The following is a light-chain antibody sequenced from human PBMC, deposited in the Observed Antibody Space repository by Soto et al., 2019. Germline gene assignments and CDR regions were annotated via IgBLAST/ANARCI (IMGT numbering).Light chain of an antibody. Sequence: EIVMTQSPASLSVSPGERATLSCMASQSVSSNLAWYQQKPGQAPRLLIYGASSRATGIPDRFSGSGSGTGFTLTISRLEPADFAVYYCQQYGSSPPITFGQGTRLE. CDR2: GAS. V-gene: IGKV3-20*01. CDR3: QQYGSSPPIT. J-gene: IGKJ5*01. CDR1: QSVSSN.